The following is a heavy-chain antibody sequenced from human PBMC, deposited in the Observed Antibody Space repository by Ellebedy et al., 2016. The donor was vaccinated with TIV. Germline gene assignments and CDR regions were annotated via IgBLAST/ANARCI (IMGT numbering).Heavy chain of an antibody. CDR3: ARGSHGYCSSTSCYSYFDY. Sequence: GGSLRLSCKGSGSSFTSYWIGWVRQMPGKGLEWMGIIYPGDSDTRYSPSFQGQVTISADKSISTAYLQWSSLKASDTAMYYCARGSHGYCSSTSCYSYFDYWGQGTLVTVSS. D-gene: IGHD2-2*03. J-gene: IGHJ4*02. V-gene: IGHV5-51*01. CDR2: IYPGDSDT. CDR1: GSSFTSYW.